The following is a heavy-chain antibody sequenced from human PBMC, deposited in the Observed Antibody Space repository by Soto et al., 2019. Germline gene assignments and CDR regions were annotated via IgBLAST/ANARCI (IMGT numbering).Heavy chain of an antibody. J-gene: IGHJ5*02. D-gene: IGHD2-2*01. CDR1: GGSFSGYY. Sequence: SETLSLTCAVYGGSFSGYYWSWIRQPPGKGLEWIGEINHSGSTNYNPSLKSRVTTSVDTSKSQFSLKLSSVTAADTAVYYCARGSRVNWFDPWGQGTLVTVSS. CDR3: ARGSRVNWFDP. V-gene: IGHV4-34*01. CDR2: INHSGST.